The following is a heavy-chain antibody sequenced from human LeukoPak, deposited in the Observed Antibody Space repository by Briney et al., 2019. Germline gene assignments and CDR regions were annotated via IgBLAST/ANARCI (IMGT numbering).Heavy chain of an antibody. CDR1: GFTFSSYW. V-gene: IGHV3-7*01. D-gene: IGHD5-18*01. Sequence: GGSLRLSCAASGFTFSSYWMSWVRQAPGKGLEWVANIKQDGSEKYYVDSVKGRFTISRDNAKNSLYLQMNSLRAEDTAVYYCASGDFRGYSYPGAFDIWGQGTMVTVSS. CDR2: IKQDGSEK. J-gene: IGHJ3*02. CDR3: ASGDFRGYSYPGAFDI.